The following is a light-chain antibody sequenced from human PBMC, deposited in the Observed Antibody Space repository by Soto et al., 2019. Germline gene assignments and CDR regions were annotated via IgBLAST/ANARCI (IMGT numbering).Light chain of an antibody. Sequence: SVLTQPASVSGSPGQAITISCTGTSSDVGRYNYVSWYQQYSGKAPKLMIYGVTNRPSGVSDRFSGSKSGNTASLTISGLQAEDEGDYYCSSFTTSSTLIFGGGTKLTVL. CDR3: SSFTTSSTLI. CDR1: SSDVGRYNY. V-gene: IGLV2-14*03. J-gene: IGLJ2*01. CDR2: GVT.